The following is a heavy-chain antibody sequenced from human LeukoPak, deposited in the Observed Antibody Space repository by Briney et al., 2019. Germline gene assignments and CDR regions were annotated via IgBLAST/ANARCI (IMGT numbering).Heavy chain of an antibody. Sequence: ASVTVSCMASGYTFTSYGISWVRQAPGQGLEWMGWVSAYNGNTNYAQKLQGRVTMTTDTSTSTAYMELRSLRSDDTAVYYCASYDILTGYYRFDYRGQGTLVTVSS. CDR3: ASYDILTGYYRFDY. D-gene: IGHD3-9*01. CDR1: GYTFTSYG. J-gene: IGHJ4*02. V-gene: IGHV1-18*01. CDR2: VSAYNGNT.